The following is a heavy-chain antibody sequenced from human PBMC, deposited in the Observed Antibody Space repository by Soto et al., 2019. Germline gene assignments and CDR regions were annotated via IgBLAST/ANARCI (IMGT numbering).Heavy chain of an antibody. J-gene: IGHJ4*02. CDR3: ARLAGYRICWPLDN. V-gene: IGHV5-51*01. CDR1: GYTFTGYW. D-gene: IGHD6-19*01. Sequence: GESLKISCKGSGYTFTGYWVAWVRQRPGRGPEWMGSIDPRDSDTRYSPSFQGQVTISVDNSTTTAHLQWRSLKASDTAIYYCARLAGYRICWPLDNWGQGTLVTVSS. CDR2: IDPRDSDT.